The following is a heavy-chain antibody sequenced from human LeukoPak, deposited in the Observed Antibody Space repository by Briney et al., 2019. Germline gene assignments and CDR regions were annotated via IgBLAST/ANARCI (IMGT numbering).Heavy chain of an antibody. J-gene: IGHJ4*02. CDR1: GFTFSSFG. Sequence: GGSLRLSCAASGFTFSSFGMSWVRRAPGKGLEWVSAISGSGGSTYYADSVKGRFTISRDNSKNTLYLQMNSLRAEDTAVYYCAKGPIAAPIGVDYWGQGTLVTVSS. V-gene: IGHV3-23*01. D-gene: IGHD6-13*01. CDR2: ISGSGGST. CDR3: AKGPIAAPIGVDY.